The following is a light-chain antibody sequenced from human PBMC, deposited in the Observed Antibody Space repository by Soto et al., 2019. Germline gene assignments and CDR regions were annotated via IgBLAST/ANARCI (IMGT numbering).Light chain of an antibody. Sequence: QSALTQPPSVSGSPGQSVTISCTGDLGSYKRVSWYQQPPGTAPKLMIYEVSNRPSGVPDRFSGSRSGNTASLTISGLQAEDEADYYCSLYTSSSTFVFGTGTKLT. CDR3: SLYTSSSTFV. V-gene: IGLV2-18*01. J-gene: IGLJ1*01. CDR2: EVS. CDR1: DLGSYKR.